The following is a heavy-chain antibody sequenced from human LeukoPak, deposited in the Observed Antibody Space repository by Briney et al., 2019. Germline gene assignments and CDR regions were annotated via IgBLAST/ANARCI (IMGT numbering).Heavy chain of an antibody. CDR1: GFTVSTNY. J-gene: IGHJ5*02. D-gene: IGHD3-9*01. Sequence: GGSLRLSCAASGFTVSTNYVSWVRQAPGKGLEWVSVIYGGGRISYADSVKGRFTISRDNSKNTLYLQMNSLRAEDTAVYYCFIFQNDILTVDDHWGQGTQVTVSS. V-gene: IGHV3-66*01. CDR2: IYGGGRI. CDR3: FIFQNDILTVDDH.